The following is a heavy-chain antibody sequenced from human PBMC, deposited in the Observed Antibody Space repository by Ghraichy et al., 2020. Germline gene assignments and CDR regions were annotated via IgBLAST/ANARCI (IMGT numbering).Heavy chain of an antibody. CDR1: GGSVSSSNYY. J-gene: IGHJ4*02. Sequence: SEILSLTCTVSGGSVSSSNYYWGWIRQPPGKGLEWIANIHHSGSTYYNPSLKSRVTISIDTSKNQFSLNVTSVTAADTAVYYCARVIGTVEVAGTGKYYFDYWGQGTLGTVSS. D-gene: IGHD6-19*01. V-gene: IGHV4-39*01. CDR2: IHHSGST. CDR3: ARVIGTVEVAGTGKYYFDY.